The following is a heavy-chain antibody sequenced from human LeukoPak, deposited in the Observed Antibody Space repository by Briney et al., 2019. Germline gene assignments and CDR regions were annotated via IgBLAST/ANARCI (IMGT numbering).Heavy chain of an antibody. Sequence: ASVKASCKASGYTFTSYDINWVRQATGQGLEWMGWMNPNSGNTGYAQKFQGRVTMTRNTSISTAYMELSSLRSEDTAVYHCVRADSGEIDYWGQGTLVTVSS. CDR2: MNPNSGNT. D-gene: IGHD3-10*01. J-gene: IGHJ4*02. V-gene: IGHV1-8*01. CDR3: VRADSGEIDY. CDR1: GYTFTSYD.